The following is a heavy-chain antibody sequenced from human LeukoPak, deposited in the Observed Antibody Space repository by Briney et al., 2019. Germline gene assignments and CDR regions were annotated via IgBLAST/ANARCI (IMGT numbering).Heavy chain of an antibody. D-gene: IGHD5-18*01. CDR3: ARHGYSYGRFDY. V-gene: IGHV4-59*08. J-gene: IGHJ4*02. CDR1: GGSISSYY. Sequence: SETLSLTCTVSGGSISSYYWSWIRQPPGKGLEWIGYIYYSGSTNYNPSLKSRVTISVDTSKNQFSLKLSSVTAADTAVYYCARHGYSYGRFDYWGQGTLVTVSS. CDR2: IYYSGST.